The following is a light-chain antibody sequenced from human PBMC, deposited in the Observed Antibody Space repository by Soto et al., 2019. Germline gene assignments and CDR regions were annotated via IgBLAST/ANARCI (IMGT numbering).Light chain of an antibody. CDR2: GAS. J-gene: IGKJ4*01. CDR3: QQYDRSPL. CDR1: QSIRNSH. Sequence: EIVLTQSPGALSLSPGERATLSCRASQSIRNSHSAWYQQKPGQAPRLLIYGASNRATGVSDRFSGSGSGTDFTLTITRLEPEDSAVYYCQQYDRSPLFGGVTKVEI. V-gene: IGKV3-20*01.